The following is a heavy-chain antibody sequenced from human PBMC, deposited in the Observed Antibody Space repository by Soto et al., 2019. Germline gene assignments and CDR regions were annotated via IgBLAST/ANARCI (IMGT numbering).Heavy chain of an antibody. V-gene: IGHV3-23*01. D-gene: IGHD1-26*01. CDR2: ISASGYSA. CDR1: GLAFSNYA. Sequence: EAHFLESGGGLVQPGGSLRLSCAASGLAFSNYAISWVRQAPGKGLEWVSTISASGYSAYYGGAVKGRFTTSRDNSKSTLYLQMNSLRDEDTAVYYCARETHFIDYWGQGTLVSVSA. J-gene: IGHJ4*02. CDR3: ARETHFIDY.